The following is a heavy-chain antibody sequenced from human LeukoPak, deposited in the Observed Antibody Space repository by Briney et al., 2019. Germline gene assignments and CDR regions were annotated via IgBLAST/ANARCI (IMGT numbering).Heavy chain of an antibody. CDR1: GFTFNSYA. CDR2: ISGSGGST. V-gene: IGHV3-23*01. CDR3: ARRAVAALHDAFDI. D-gene: IGHD6-19*01. J-gene: IGHJ3*02. Sequence: GGSLRLSRAASGFTFNSYAMSCVRQAPGKALEGVSAISGSGGSTYYADSVKGRFTISRDNSKNTLYLQMNSLRAEHTAVYYCARRAVAALHDAFDIWGQGTMVTVSS.